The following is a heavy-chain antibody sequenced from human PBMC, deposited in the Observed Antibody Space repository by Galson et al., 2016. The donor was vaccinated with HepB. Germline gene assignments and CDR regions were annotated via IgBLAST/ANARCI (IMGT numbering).Heavy chain of an antibody. CDR3: ARHLRPVYYFDF. J-gene: IGHJ4*02. V-gene: IGHV4-59*01. Sequence: ETLSLTCTVSAGSMRDSYWSWIRQPPGKGLEWIGYIYHTGGTDYSPSLKSRVTLSVDRSKSQFSLKLASVTAADTAVYFCARHLRPVYYFDFWGRGTLVTVSS. D-gene: IGHD3-3*01. CDR1: AGSMRDSY. CDR2: IYHTGGT.